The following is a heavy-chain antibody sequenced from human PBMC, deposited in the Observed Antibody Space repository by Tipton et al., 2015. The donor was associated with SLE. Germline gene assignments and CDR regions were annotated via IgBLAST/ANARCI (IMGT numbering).Heavy chain of an antibody. Sequence: TLSLTCAVYGGSFSGYYWSWIRQPPGKGLEWIGYIYYSGSTYYNPSLKSRVTISVDTSKNQFSLKLSSVTAADTAVYYCARSLGILTGYYKGYWYFDLWGRGTLVTVSS. V-gene: IGHV4-34*09. CDR3: ARSLGILTGYYKGYWYFDL. D-gene: IGHD3-9*01. J-gene: IGHJ2*01. CDR2: IYYSGST. CDR1: GGSFSGYY.